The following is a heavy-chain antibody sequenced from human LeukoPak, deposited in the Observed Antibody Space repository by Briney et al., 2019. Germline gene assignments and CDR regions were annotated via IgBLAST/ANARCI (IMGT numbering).Heavy chain of an antibody. J-gene: IGHJ4*02. CDR2: INPNSGGT. Sequence: WASVKVSCKASGYTFTGYYMHWVRQAPGQGLEWMGWINPNSGGTNYAQKFQGRVTMTRDTSISTAYMELSRLRSDDTAVYYCARDRGGLWFGELLYGGSHRSFDYWGQGTLVTVSS. CDR3: ARDRGGLWFGELLYGGSHRSFDY. CDR1: GYTFTGYY. V-gene: IGHV1-2*02. D-gene: IGHD3-10*01.